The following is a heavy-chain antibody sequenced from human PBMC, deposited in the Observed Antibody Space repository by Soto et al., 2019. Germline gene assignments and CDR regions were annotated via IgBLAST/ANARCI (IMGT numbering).Heavy chain of an antibody. J-gene: IGHJ4*02. D-gene: IGHD6-19*01. CDR2: IYGGGTT. Sequence: EVQLVESGGGGIQPGGSLRLSCAASGFAVSSKYMTWVRQAPGKGLEWVSVIYGGGTTYYADSVKGRFTISRDTSKNTLYLQMNSLRAEDTAVYYCVQTTGWPGFDFWGQGTLVTVSS. CDR3: VQTTGWPGFDF. CDR1: GFAVSSKY. V-gene: IGHV3-53*01.